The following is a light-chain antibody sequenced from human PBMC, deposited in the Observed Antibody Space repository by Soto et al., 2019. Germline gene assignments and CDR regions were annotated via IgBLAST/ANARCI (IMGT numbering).Light chain of an antibody. CDR1: SSDVGGYNY. CDR3: SSYTSSSTLFYV. Sequence: QSVLTQPASVYGSPGQSITISCTGTSSDVGGYNYVSWYQQHPGKAPKLMIYAVSNRPSGVSNRFSGSKSGNTASLTISGLQAEDEADYYCSSYTSSSTLFYVFGTGTKVTVL. V-gene: IGLV2-14*01. J-gene: IGLJ1*01. CDR2: AVS.